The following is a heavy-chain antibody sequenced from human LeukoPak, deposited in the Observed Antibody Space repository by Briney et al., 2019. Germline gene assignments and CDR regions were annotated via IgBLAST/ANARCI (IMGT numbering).Heavy chain of an antibody. CDR3: ARAGIQLWLLPYYFDY. CDR2: ISYDGSNK. D-gene: IGHD5-18*01. V-gene: IGHV3-30-3*01. J-gene: IGHJ4*02. CDR1: GFTFSSYA. Sequence: PGRSLRLSCAASGFTFSSYAMHWVRQAPGKGLEWVAVISYDGSNKYYAVSVKGRFTISRDNSKNTLYLQMNSLGAEDTAVYYCARAGIQLWLLPYYFDYWGKGNLVTVSS.